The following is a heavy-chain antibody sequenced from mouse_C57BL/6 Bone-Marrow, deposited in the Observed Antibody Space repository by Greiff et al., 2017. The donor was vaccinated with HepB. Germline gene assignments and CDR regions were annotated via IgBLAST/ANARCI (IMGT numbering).Heavy chain of an antibody. CDR3: ARYDYDGDY. Sequence: QVQLKESGAELARPGASVKLSCKASGYTFTSYGISWVKQRTGQGLEWIGEIYPRSGNTYYNEKFKGKATLTADKSSSTAYMGLRSLTSEDSAVYFCARYDYDGDYWGQGTTLTVSS. CDR2: IYPRSGNT. CDR1: GYTFTSYG. J-gene: IGHJ2*01. D-gene: IGHD2-4*01. V-gene: IGHV1-81*01.